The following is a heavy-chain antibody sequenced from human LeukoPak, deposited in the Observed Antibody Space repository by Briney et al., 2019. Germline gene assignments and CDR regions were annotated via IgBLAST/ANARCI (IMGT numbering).Heavy chain of an antibody. Sequence: GGSLRLSCAASVFTFSIFVMRWVRQAPGEGLECVSFIRYDESKTFYADSVRGGFTISTDNSKKTVYLQMKSLRGEDTALYCCAKGVIPNAYQGIYYMDVWGKGTTVTVS. J-gene: IGHJ6*03. CDR1: VFTFSIFV. CDR3: AKGVIPNAYQGIYYMDV. CDR2: IRYDESKT. D-gene: IGHD3-16*01. V-gene: IGHV3-30*02.